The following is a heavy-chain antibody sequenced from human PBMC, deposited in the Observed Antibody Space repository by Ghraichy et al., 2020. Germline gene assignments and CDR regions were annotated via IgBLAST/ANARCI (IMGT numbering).Heavy chain of an antibody. Sequence: GGSLRLSCAASGFTFSSYSMNWVRQAPGKGLEWVSSISSSSSYIYYADSVKGRFTISRDNAKNSLYLQMNSLRAEDTAVYYCARRGRYYDNPAHHGFYYMDVWGKGTTVTVSS. V-gene: IGHV3-21*01. J-gene: IGHJ6*03. CDR2: ISSSSSYI. D-gene: IGHD3-22*01. CDR3: ARRGRYYDNPAHHGFYYMDV. CDR1: GFTFSSYS.